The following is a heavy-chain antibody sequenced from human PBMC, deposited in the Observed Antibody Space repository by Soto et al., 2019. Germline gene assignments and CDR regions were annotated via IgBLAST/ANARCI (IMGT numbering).Heavy chain of an antibody. CDR1: GFTFSSYA. D-gene: IGHD3-10*01. V-gene: IGHV3-23*01. Sequence: PGESLKISCAASGFTFSSYAMSWVRQAPGKGLEWVSAISGSGGSTYYADSVRGRFTISRDNSKNTLYLQMNSLRAEDTAVYYCAKDPIRPLYWGQGTLVTVSS. CDR3: AKDPIRPLY. CDR2: ISGSGGST. J-gene: IGHJ4*02.